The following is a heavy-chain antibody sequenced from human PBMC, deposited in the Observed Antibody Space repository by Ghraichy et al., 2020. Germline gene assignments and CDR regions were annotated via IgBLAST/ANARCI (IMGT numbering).Heavy chain of an antibody. CDR3: SRDLLESGGSLGGY. V-gene: IGHV3-21*01. J-gene: IGHJ4*02. CDR1: GFTFSSYS. CDR2: ISSISSYI. D-gene: IGHD2-15*01. Sequence: GGSLRLSCAASGFTFSSYSMNWVRQAPGKGLEWVSSISSISSYIYYADSVKGRFTISRDNAKNSLYLQMDSLGAEDTAVYYCSRDLLESGGSLGGYWGQGTLVTVSS.